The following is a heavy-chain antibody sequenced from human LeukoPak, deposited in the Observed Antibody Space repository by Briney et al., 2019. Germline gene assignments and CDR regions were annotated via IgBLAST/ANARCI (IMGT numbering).Heavy chain of an antibody. D-gene: IGHD5-12*01. J-gene: IGHJ6*02. V-gene: IGHV4-59*01. CDR2: IYYSGST. CDR3: ARGSSDYYYGMDV. CDR1: GGSISSYY. Sequence: SETLSLTCTVSGGSISSYYWSWIRQPPGKGLEWIGYIYYSGSTNYNPSLKGRVTISVDTSKKQFSLKVSSVTAADTAVYYCARGSSDYYYGMDVWGQGTTVTVSS.